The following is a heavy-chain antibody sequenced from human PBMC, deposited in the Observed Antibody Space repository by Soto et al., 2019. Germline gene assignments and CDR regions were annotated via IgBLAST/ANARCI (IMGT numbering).Heavy chain of an antibody. J-gene: IGHJ3*02. D-gene: IGHD5-12*01. CDR3: ARTDIVATISAFDI. V-gene: IGHV4-59*08. CDR2: IYYSGST. Sequence: SETLSLTCTVSGGCISSYYWSWIRQPPGKGLEWIGYIYYSGSTNYNPSLKSRVTISVDTSKNQFSLKLSSVTAADTAVYYCARTDIVATISAFDIWGQGTMVTVSS. CDR1: GGCISSYY.